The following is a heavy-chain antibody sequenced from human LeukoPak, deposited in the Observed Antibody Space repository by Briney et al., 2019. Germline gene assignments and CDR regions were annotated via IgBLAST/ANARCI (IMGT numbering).Heavy chain of an antibody. CDR1: GFTFSTYS. Sequence: GGSLRLSCAASGFTFSTYSMNWVRQAPGKGLEWVSSISTSSTYIYYADSVKGRFTISRDNAKNSLYLQMNSLRAEDTAVYYCARANSDYYYYMDVWGKGTTVTVSS. CDR2: ISTSSTYI. CDR3: ARANSDYYYYMDV. D-gene: IGHD2-21*01. V-gene: IGHV3-21*01. J-gene: IGHJ6*03.